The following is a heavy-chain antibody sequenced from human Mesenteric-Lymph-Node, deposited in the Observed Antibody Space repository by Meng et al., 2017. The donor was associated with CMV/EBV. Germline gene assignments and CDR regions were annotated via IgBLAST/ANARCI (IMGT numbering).Heavy chain of an antibody. D-gene: IGHD3-16*01. CDR1: GYTFTDYF. CDR2: VDPSDGST. CDR3: ARDGSGGLGY. V-gene: IGHV1-46*01. J-gene: IGHJ4*02. Sequence: ASVKVSCKTSGYTFTDYFLFWVRQAPGQGLECMGRVDPSDGSTYYAQKFQGRVTLTRDTYTSTMYMDLGSLRSDDTAIYYCARDGSGGLGYWGQGTLVTVSS.